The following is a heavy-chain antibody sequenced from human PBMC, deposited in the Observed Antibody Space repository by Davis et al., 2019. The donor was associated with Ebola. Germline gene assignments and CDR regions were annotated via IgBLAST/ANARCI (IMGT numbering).Heavy chain of an antibody. V-gene: IGHV4-59*01. CDR3: ARVVTGTTARIFDY. J-gene: IGHJ4*02. Sequence: PSETLSLTCTVSGGSISSYYWSWIRQPPGKGLEWIGYIYYSGSTNYNPSLKSRVTISVDTSKNQFSLKLSSVTAADTAVYYCARVVTGTTARIFDYWGQGTLVTVSS. CDR2: IYYSGST. D-gene: IGHD1-1*01. CDR1: GGSISSYY.